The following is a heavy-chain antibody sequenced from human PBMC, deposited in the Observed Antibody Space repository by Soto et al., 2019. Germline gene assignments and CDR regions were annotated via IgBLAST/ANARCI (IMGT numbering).Heavy chain of an antibody. Sequence: QVQLVESGGGVVQPGRSLRLSCAASGFTFSSYGMHWVRQAPGKGLEWVAVISYDGSNKYYADSVKGRFTISRDNSKNTLYLQMNSLSAEDTAVYYCAKDSAVAGTLSLDYWGQGTLVTVSS. D-gene: IGHD6-19*01. CDR1: GFTFSSYG. V-gene: IGHV3-30*18. CDR3: AKDSAVAGTLSLDY. CDR2: ISYDGSNK. J-gene: IGHJ4*02.